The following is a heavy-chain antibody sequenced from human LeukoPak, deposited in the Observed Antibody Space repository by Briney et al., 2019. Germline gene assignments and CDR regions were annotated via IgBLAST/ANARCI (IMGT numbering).Heavy chain of an antibody. V-gene: IGHV1-2*02. CDR2: INPNSGGT. CDR1: GYTFTGYY. Sequence: ASVKVSCKASGYTFTGYYMHWVRQSPGQGLEWMGWINPNSGGTNYAQKFQGRVTMTRDTSISTAYMELSRLRSDDTAVYYCARNSYGGNTEGFDYWGQGTLVTVSS. J-gene: IGHJ4*02. CDR3: ARNSYGGNTEGFDY. D-gene: IGHD4-23*01.